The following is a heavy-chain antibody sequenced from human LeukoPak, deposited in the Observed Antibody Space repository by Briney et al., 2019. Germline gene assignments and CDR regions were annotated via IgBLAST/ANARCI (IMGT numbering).Heavy chain of an antibody. CDR1: GGSIRSSDSY. D-gene: IGHD1-26*01. CDR3: AIGEWELLPLDY. Sequence: KSSETLSLTRTVSGGSIRSSDSYWGWIRQPPGKGLEWIGNIYYSGSTYYNVSLKSRVTISVDTSKNQFSLKLSSVTAADTAVYYCAIGEWELLPLDYWGQGTLVTVSS. J-gene: IGHJ4*02. V-gene: IGHV4-39*01. CDR2: IYYSGST.